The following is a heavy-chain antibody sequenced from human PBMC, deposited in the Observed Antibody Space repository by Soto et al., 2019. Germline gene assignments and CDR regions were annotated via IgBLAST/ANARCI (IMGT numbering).Heavy chain of an antibody. CDR1: GFTFHNYA. D-gene: IGHD3-10*01. Sequence: EVQLLESGGGLVQPGGSVRLSCAASGFTFHNYAMGWVRQAPGKGLEWVTAITGSGDDTYYLDSVKGRFTIARDNSKNNLYLQMNSLGAEDTAIYYCAKWGSISLSPHYYFDYWGQGTLVTVSS. J-gene: IGHJ4*02. CDR2: ITGSGDDT. CDR3: AKWGSISLSPHYYFDY. V-gene: IGHV3-23*01.